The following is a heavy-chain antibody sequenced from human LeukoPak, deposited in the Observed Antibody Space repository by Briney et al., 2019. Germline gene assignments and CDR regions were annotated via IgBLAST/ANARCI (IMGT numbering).Heavy chain of an antibody. D-gene: IGHD6-19*01. CDR1: GYTFTGYY. CDR3: ARVVSSGWSRYWFDP. CDR2: INPNSGGT. V-gene: IGHV1-2*06. Sequence: ASVKVSCKASGYTFTGYYMHWVRQAPGQGLEWMGRINPNSGGTNYAQKVQGRVTMTRDTSISTAYMELSRLRSDDTAVYYCARVVSSGWSRYWFDPWGQGTLVTVSS. J-gene: IGHJ5*02.